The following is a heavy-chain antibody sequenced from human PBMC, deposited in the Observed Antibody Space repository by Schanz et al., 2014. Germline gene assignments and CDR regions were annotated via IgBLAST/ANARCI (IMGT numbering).Heavy chain of an antibody. V-gene: IGHV1-69*02. Sequence: QVQLVQSGAEVKKPGSSMKVSCKASGGTFSSYTISWIRQAPGQGLEWMGRIIPVLAIADYAQKFQGRLTITADKSTSTAYMELSSLRSEDTAVYYCAGTYCSSTSCYTGYYYMDVWGKGTTVTVSS. CDR3: AGTYCSSTSCYTGYYYMDV. CDR2: IIPVLAIA. D-gene: IGHD2-2*02. CDR1: GGTFSSYT. J-gene: IGHJ6*03.